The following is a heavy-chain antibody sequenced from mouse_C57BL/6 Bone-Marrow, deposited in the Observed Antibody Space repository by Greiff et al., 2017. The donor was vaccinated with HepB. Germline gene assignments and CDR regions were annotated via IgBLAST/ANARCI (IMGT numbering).Heavy chain of an antibody. V-gene: IGHV1-7*01. Sequence: QVQLQQSGAELAKPGASVKMSCKASGYTFTNYWLHWVKQRPGQGLEWIGYSNPSNGYTDYNQKFKDKATLTADKSSSTANMQLSSLTSEDSAVYYCATLWYGGGDYWDQGTTLTVSS. CDR3: ATLWYGGGDY. CDR2: SNPSNGYT. CDR1: GYTFTNYW. J-gene: IGHJ2*01. D-gene: IGHD1-1*02.